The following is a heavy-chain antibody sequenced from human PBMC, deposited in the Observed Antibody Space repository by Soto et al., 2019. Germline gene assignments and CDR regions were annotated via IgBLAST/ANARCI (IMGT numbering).Heavy chain of an antibody. J-gene: IGHJ4*02. D-gene: IGHD6-19*01. CDR2: IINKANDYAT. Sequence: EVQLGESGGGLVQPGGSLKLSCAASGFTFSDSPMYWVRQAAGKGLEWVGRIINKANDYATQYDASVKGRFTSSRDDSKNTAYLPMNSLTPEDPGVYYCTSPILEAGLGFDYWGQGALVTVSS. V-gene: IGHV3-73*02. CDR1: GFTFSDSP. CDR3: TSPILEAGLGFDY.